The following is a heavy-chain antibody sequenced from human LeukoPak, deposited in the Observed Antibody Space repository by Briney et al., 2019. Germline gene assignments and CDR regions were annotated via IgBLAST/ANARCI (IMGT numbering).Heavy chain of an antibody. CDR3: AKILRRWELLTYYFDY. Sequence: GGSLRLSCAASGFTFSSYGMHWVRQAPGKGLEWVAVISYDGSNKYYADSVKGRFTISRDNSKNTLYLQMNSLRAEDTAVYYCAKILRRWELLTYYFDYWGQGTLVTVS. CDR1: GFTFSSYG. CDR2: ISYDGSNK. D-gene: IGHD1-26*01. J-gene: IGHJ4*02. V-gene: IGHV3-30*18.